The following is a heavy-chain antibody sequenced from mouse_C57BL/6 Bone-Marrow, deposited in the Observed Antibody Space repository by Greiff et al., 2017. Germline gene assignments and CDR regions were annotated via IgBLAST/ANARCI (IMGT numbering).Heavy chain of an antibody. CDR2: IHPNSGST. J-gene: IGHJ2*01. D-gene: IGHD4-1*01. CDR1: GYTFTSYW. V-gene: IGHV1-64*01. CDR3: AILGPDY. Sequence: QVHVKQSGAELVKPGASVKLSCKASGYTFTSYWMHWVKQRPGQGLEWIGMIHPNSGSTNYNEKFKSKATLTVDKSSSTAYMQLSSLTSEDSAVYYCAILGPDYWGQGTTLTVSS.